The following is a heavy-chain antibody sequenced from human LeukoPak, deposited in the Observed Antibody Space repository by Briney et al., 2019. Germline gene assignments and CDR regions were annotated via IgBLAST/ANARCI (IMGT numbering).Heavy chain of an antibody. J-gene: IGHJ4*02. CDR2: ISAYNGNT. V-gene: IGHV1-18*01. CDR1: GYTFTSYG. CDR3: AGAGSNYGDYDY. D-gene: IGHD4-17*01. Sequence: ASVKVSCKASGYTFTSYGISWVRQAPGQGLEWMGWISAYNGNTNYAQKLQGRVTMTTDTSTSTAYVELRSLRSDDTAVYYCAGAGSNYGDYDYWGQGTLVTVSS.